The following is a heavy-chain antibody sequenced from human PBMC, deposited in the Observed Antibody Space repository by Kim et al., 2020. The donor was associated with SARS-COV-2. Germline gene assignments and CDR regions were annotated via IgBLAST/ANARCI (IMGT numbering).Heavy chain of an antibody. J-gene: IGHJ6*02. D-gene: IGHD4-17*01. CDR1: GFTFSDYY. CDR2: ISSSGSTI. Sequence: GGSLRLSCAASGFTFSDYYMSWIRQAPGKGLEWVSYISSSGSTIYYADSVKGRFTISRDNAKNSLYLQMNSLRAEDTAVYYCARDRFEIYGDRGYYYGMDVWGQGTTVTVSS. CDR3: ARDRFEIYGDRGYYYGMDV. V-gene: IGHV3-11*01.